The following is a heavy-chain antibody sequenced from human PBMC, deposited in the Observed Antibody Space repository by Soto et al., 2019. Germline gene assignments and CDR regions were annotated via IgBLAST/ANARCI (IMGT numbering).Heavy chain of an antibody. J-gene: IGHJ4*02. CDR1: GFNFSYKA. V-gene: IGHV3-23*01. D-gene: IGHD6-6*01. CDR2: ISGSGEKT. CDR3: AGLPGGTAPRPDY. Sequence: PGGSLRLSCVASGFNFSYKAMSWVRQAPGKGLQWVSTISGSGEKTYYADSLKGRFTIPSDRSKNTLYLQMDSLRADNTAVYYCAGLPGGTAPRPDYWGQGTMVTVSS.